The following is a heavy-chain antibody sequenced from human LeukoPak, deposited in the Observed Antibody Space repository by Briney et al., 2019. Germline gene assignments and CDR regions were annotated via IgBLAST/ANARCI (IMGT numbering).Heavy chain of an antibody. J-gene: IGHJ4*02. CDR3: ARSPDGGNFDY. D-gene: IGHD4-23*01. Sequence: GESLKISYKGSGYSFATYWISWVRQMPGKGLEWMGRIDPSDSYTNYSPSFQGHVTISVDKSISTAYLQWSSLKASDTAMYYCARSPDGGNFDYWGQGTLVPVSS. CDR2: IDPSDSYT. CDR1: GYSFATYW. V-gene: IGHV5-10-1*01.